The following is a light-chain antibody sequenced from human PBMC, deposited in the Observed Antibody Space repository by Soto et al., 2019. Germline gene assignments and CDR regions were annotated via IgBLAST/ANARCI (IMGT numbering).Light chain of an antibody. CDR1: QSVSSN. CDR3: QQTRSYPST. V-gene: IGKV3-15*01. CDR2: GAS. J-gene: IGKJ4*01. Sequence: EIVMTQSPATLSVSPGERATLSCRASQSVSSNLAWYQQKPGQAPRLLIYGASTRATSIPARFSGSGSGTEFTLTISSLQSEDFATYYCQQTRSYPSTFGGGTKVEIK.